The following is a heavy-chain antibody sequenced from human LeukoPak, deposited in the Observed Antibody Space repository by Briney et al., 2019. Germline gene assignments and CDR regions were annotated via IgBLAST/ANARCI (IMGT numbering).Heavy chain of an antibody. CDR3: ARAHYSSSWYKTNEPYYFDY. Sequence: PSETLSLTCTVSGGSVGSGSYYWSWIRQPPGKGLEWIGYIYYSGSTNYNPSLKSRVTISVDTSKNQFSLKLSSVTAADTAVYYCARAHYSSSWYKTNEPYYFDYWGQGTLVTASS. CDR2: IYYSGST. V-gene: IGHV4-61*01. CDR1: GGSVGSGSYY. D-gene: IGHD6-13*01. J-gene: IGHJ4*02.